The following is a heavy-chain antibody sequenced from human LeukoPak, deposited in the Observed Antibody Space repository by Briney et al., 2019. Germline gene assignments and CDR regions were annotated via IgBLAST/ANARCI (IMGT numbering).Heavy chain of an antibody. CDR3: ARGEELYYDSSGYCYGY. CDR2: INPNSGGT. J-gene: IGHJ4*02. CDR1: GYTFTGYY. D-gene: IGHD3-22*01. V-gene: IGHV1-2*02. Sequence: ASVKVSCKASGYTFTGYYMHWVRQAPGQGLEWMGWINPNSGGTNYAQKFQGRVTMTRDTSISTAYMELSRLRSDDTAVYYCARGEELYYDSSGYCYGYWGQGTLVTVSS.